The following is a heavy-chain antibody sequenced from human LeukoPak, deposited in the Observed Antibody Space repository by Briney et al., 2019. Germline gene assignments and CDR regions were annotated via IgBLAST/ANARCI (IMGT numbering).Heavy chain of an antibody. CDR2: TYYRSKWYN. V-gene: IGHV6-1*01. CDR3: ARGITVIGYYFDN. J-gene: IGHJ4*02. D-gene: IGHD6-19*01. Sequence: SQTLSLTCAISGDSVSSKNSAWNWIRQSPSGGLEWLGRTYYRSKWYNDYPVSVKSRITINPDTSKNQFSLQLNSVTSEDTAVYYCARGITVIGYYFDNWGQGTLVTVSS. CDR1: GDSVSSKNSA.